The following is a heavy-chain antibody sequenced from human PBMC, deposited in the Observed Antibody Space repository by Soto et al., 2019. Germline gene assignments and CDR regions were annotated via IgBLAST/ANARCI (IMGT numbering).Heavy chain of an antibody. J-gene: IGHJ4*02. CDR2: IYYNGNA. V-gene: IGHV4-39*01. CDR1: GGSISSRGDY. CDR3: AKIGGIIVIPDY. D-gene: IGHD3-16*02. Sequence: QLQLQESGPGLVKPSETLSLTCFVSGGSISSRGDYWVWIRQSPGKGLEWIGNIYYNGNAYYNPSFKRRCPISVDTSKNQFSLTLRSVTAADTAVYSCAKIGGIIVIPDYWGQGTRVTVSS.